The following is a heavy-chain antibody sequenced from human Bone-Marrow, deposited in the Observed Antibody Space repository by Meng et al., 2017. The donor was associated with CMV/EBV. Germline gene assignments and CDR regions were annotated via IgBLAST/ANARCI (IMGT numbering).Heavy chain of an antibody. D-gene: IGHD2-2*02. J-gene: IGHJ1*01. CDR2: INQSGST. CDR3: ATGARVVPAAIRHFQH. V-gene: IGHV4-34*01. Sequence: SETLSLTCAVYGGSFSSYYWSWIRQPPGKGLEWIGEINQSGSTNYNPPLKSRLTISVDTSKNHFSLKLSSVTAADTAVYYCATGARVVPAAIRHFQHWGQGTLVTVYS. CDR1: GGSFSSYY.